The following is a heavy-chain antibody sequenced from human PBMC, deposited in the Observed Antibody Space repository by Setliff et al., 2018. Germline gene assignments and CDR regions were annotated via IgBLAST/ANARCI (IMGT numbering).Heavy chain of an antibody. V-gene: IGHV4-34*01. J-gene: IGHJ4*02. Sequence: SETLSLTCAVYGGSFSGYYWSWIRQPPGKGLEWIGEINHSGSTEYNPSLGSRVTISVDTSRNQFSLQLSSVTSADTAIYYCTKGRVGLAARAGYWGQGTLVTVSS. CDR1: GGSFSGYY. CDR3: TKGRVGLAARAGY. CDR2: INHSGST. D-gene: IGHD1-26*01.